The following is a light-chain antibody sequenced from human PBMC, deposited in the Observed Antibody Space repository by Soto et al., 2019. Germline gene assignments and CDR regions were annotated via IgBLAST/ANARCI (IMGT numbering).Light chain of an antibody. CDR3: AAWDDSLSGVV. J-gene: IGLJ3*02. V-gene: IGLV1-47*01. Sequence: QSVLTQPPSASGTPGQRVTISCSGSSSNLGSNFVFWYQQLPGAAPKLLISRNNERPSGVPARFSGSKSGTSASLDISGLRSEDEADYHCAAWDDSLSGVVFGGGTKLTVL. CDR2: RNN. CDR1: SSNLGSNF.